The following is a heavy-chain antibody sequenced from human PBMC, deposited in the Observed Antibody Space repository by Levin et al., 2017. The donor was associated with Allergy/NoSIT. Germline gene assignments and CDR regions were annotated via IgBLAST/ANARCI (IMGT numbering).Heavy chain of an antibody. D-gene: IGHD6-6*01. J-gene: IGHJ5*02. CDR3: ARSRAVYSSSSNWFDP. CDR2: ISAYNANT. V-gene: IGHV1-18*01. CDR1: GYTFTSYG. Sequence: KTGGSLRLSCKASGYTFTSYGISWVRQAPGQGLEWLGWISAYNANTNYAQKLQGRVTMTTDTPTSTAYMELRSLRSDDTAVYYCARSRAVYSSSSNWFDPWGQGTLVTVSS.